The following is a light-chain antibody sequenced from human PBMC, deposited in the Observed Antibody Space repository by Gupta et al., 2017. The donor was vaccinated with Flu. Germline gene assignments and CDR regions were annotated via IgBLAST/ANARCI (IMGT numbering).Light chain of an antibody. Sequence: SYELTQPPSVSVSPGQTASITCSGDKLGDKYAYWYQQKPGQSPVLVIYQDSKRPSGIPERFSGSNSGNTDTLTISGTQAMDEADYYCQAWDSSTLYVFGAGTKVT. J-gene: IGLJ1*01. CDR2: QDS. CDR3: QAWDSSTLYV. CDR1: KLGDKY. V-gene: IGLV3-1*01.